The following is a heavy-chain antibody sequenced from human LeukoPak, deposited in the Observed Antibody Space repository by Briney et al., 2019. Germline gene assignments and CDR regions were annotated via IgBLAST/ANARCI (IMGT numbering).Heavy chain of an antibody. CDR2: IYTSGNT. D-gene: IGHD2/OR15-2a*01. CDR3: TRGDNT. Sequence: SETLSLTCSVSGGSISSGSSYWSWIRQPAGKGLEWIGRIYTSGNTNYKPSLQSRVTISVDTAKNQFSLKLSSVTAADTAVYYCTRGDNTWGQGTLVTVSS. J-gene: IGHJ5*02. CDR1: GGSISSGSSY. V-gene: IGHV4-61*02.